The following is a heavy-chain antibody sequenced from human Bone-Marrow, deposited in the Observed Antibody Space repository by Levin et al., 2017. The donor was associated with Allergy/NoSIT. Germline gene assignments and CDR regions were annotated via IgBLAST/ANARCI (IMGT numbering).Heavy chain of an antibody. J-gene: IGHJ4*02. CDR3: ARGMIGDSYNYYFDY. V-gene: IGHV3-7*01. CDR2: IKQDGSEK. D-gene: IGHD5-24*01. CDR1: GFTFSSYW. Sequence: GGSLRLSCAASGFTFSSYWMSWVRQAPGKGLEWVANIKQDGSEKYYVDSVKGRFTISRDNAKNSLYLQMNSLRAEDTAVYYCARGMIGDSYNYYFDYWGQGTLVTVSS.